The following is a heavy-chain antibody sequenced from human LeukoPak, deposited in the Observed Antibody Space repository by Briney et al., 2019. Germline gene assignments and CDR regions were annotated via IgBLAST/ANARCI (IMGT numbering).Heavy chain of an antibody. CDR3: ARLPYIHSWYRHFDY. V-gene: IGHV3-21*01. CDR1: GFTFSSYS. CDR2: ISGSGDYI. D-gene: IGHD6-13*01. J-gene: IGHJ4*02. Sequence: GGSLRLSCAASGFTFSSYSMNWVRQAPGKGLEWVSSISGSGDYIFYADSVKGRFTISRDNANNSLDLQMNSLRAEDTAVYYCARLPYIHSWYRHFDYWGQGTLVTVSS.